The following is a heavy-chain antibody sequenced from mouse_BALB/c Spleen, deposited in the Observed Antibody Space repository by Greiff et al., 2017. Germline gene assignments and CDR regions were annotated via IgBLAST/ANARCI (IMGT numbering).Heavy chain of an antibody. D-gene: IGHD2-4*01. CDR2: INPNYDST. Sequence: EVQLQQSGAELVKPGASVKISCKASGYTFTDYNMDWVKQSHGKSLEWIGDINPNYDSTSYNQKFKGKATLTVDKSSSTAHMELLSLTSEDSAVYYCGRGGVYYDYDDAFAYWGQGTLVTVSA. CDR3: GRGGVYYDYDDAFAY. CDR1: GYTFTDYN. J-gene: IGHJ3*01. V-gene: IGHV1-18*01.